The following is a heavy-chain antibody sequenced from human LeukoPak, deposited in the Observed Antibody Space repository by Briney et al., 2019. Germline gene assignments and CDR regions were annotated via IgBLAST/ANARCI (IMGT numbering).Heavy chain of an antibody. V-gene: IGHV4-61*02. CDR1: GGSISSGSYY. CDR3: ARVEVSSSWYLSYFDY. J-gene: IGHJ4*02. Sequence: PSQTLSLTCSVSGGSISSGSYYWNWIRQPAGKGLEWIGRIYASGSTNHNPSLKSRVTISVDTSKNQFSLKLTSVTAADTAVYYCARVEVSSSWYLSYFDYGGQGTLVTVSS. CDR2: IYASGST. D-gene: IGHD6-13*01.